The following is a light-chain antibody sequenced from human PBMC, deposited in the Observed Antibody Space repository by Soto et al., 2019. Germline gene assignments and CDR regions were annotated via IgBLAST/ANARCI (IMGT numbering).Light chain of an antibody. CDR2: RNN. J-gene: IGLJ3*02. V-gene: IGLV1-47*01. CDR1: SSNIGRNY. CDR3: AAWDGSLSGWV. Sequence: QSVLTQPPSASGTPGQRVTISCSGSSSNIGRNYVYWYQQIPGTAPKLLSYRNNQRPSGVPDRFSGSKSGTSVSLAISGLRSEDEADYYCAAWDGSLSGWVFGGGTKLTVL.